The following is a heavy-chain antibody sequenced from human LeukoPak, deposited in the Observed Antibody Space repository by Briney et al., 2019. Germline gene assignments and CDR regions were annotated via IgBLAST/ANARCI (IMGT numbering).Heavy chain of an antibody. J-gene: IGHJ6*03. CDR3: ASEAAAGSLTAYYMDV. V-gene: IGHV1-2*02. CDR1: EYTFSGYY. D-gene: IGHD6-13*01. CDR2: INPNSGGT. Sequence: ASVKVSCKASEYTFSGYYMHWVRQAPGQGLEWMGWINPNSGGTNYAQKFQGRVTMTRDTSIITAYMELSSLRSDDTAVYYCASEAAAGSLTAYYMDVWDKGTTVTVSS.